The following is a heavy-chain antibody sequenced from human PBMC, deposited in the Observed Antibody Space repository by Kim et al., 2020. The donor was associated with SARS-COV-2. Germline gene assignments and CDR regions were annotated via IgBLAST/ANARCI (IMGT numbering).Heavy chain of an antibody. CDR3: ARGRQRDGYSYGIDY. V-gene: IGHV1-3*01. D-gene: IGHD5-18*01. J-gene: IGHJ4*02. Sequence: KFQGRVTIPRDTSARTAYMELSSLRSEDTAVYYCARGRQRDGYSYGIDYWGQGTLVTVSS.